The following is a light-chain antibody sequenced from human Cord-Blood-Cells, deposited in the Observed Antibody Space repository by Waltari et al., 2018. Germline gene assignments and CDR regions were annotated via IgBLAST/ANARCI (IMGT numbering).Light chain of an antibody. CDR1: QSVSSY. CDR3: QQRSNWPT. CDR2: DAS. J-gene: IGKJ3*01. Sequence: IVLPQSPATLSLSPGESAPLSCRASQSVSSYLAWYQQKPGQAPRLLIYDASNRATGIPARFSGSGSGTDFTLTISSLEPEDFAVYYCQQRSNWPTFGPGTKVDIK. V-gene: IGKV3-11*01.